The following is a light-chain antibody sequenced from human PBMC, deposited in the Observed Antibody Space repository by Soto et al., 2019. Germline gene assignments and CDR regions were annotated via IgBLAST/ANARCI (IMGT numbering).Light chain of an antibody. Sequence: IVLTPSPSTLSFSPGERAHPSRRASQSVSTYLAWYQQKPGQAPRLLIYGASSRATGIPDRFSGSGSGTDFTLTISRLEPEDFAVYYCQQYGSSPKTFGQGTKVDIK. J-gene: IGKJ1*01. CDR2: GAS. V-gene: IGKV3-20*01. CDR3: QQYGSSPKT. CDR1: QSVSTY.